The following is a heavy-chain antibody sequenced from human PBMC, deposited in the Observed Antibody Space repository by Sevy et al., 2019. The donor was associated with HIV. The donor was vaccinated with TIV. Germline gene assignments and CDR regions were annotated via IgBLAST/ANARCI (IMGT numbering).Heavy chain of an antibody. J-gene: IGHJ4*02. CDR1: GDSISSGANY. CDR2: IHYSGST. Sequence: SETLSLTCTVSGDSISSGANYWGWIRQHPVKGLEWIGYIHYSGSTYDNPSLRSRITMSVDTSKNQFSLKLRSVTAADTAVYYCARRRSAVATYYTWSTVAGYYFDYWGQGTLVTVSS. D-gene: IGHD6-19*01. V-gene: IGHV4-31*03. CDR3: ARRRSAVATYYTWSTVAGYYFDY.